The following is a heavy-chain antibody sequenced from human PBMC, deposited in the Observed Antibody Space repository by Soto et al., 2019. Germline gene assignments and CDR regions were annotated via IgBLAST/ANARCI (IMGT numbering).Heavy chain of an antibody. Sequence: QVQLVQSGPEVRKPGASVKVSCKASGYTFNHYAISWVRQAPGQGLEWMGWISAYNGNTNYAQKFEGRVTMTTDSSTSRASLEVRSLRSDDTAVYYCARDIVATIQGDYWGQGTLVTVSS. CDR3: ARDIVATIQGDY. J-gene: IGHJ4*02. D-gene: IGHD5-12*01. CDR1: GYTFNHYA. V-gene: IGHV1-18*04. CDR2: ISAYNGNT.